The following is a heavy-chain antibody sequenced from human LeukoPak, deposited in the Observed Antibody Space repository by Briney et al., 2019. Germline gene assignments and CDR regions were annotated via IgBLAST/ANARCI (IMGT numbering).Heavy chain of an antibody. Sequence: ASVKDSCKPPGYSFTSYSLNWVRQAPGQGREWMGWMSADNGKTNYAHSLQGRVTVTADTSTSTAYMELRSLRCEDTAAFYCARGMGYSYGHPQGAFDIWGQGTMVTVSS. CDR3: ARGMGYSYGHPQGAFDI. CDR2: MSADNGKT. D-gene: IGHD5-18*01. V-gene: IGHV1-18*01. CDR1: GYSFTSYS. J-gene: IGHJ3*02.